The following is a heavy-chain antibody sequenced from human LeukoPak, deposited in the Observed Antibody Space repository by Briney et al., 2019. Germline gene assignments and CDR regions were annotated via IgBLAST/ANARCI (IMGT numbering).Heavy chain of an antibody. CDR1: VGLMRIGSYF. D-gene: IGHD1-26*01. CDR2: INNRGST. V-gene: IGHV4-39*01. CDR3: ARQIALAVEWDFYI. J-gene: IGHJ3*02. Sequence: SETLTLTCSVSVGLMRIGSYFVTWIRQPPGMGLEWIGSINNRGSTYYNPSLKSRVTISIDTSKLQFSLKLSSVTAADTALYYCARQIALAVEWDFYIWRPGTMVTVSS.